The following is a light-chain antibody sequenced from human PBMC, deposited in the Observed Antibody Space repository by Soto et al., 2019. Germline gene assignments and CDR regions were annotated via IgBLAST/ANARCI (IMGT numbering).Light chain of an antibody. CDR3: QQANGDPWT. CDR2: GAS. Sequence: DIPMTQSPSSVSASVGDRVTISCRASHDVRNWLAWYQQKPGKAPNLLIYGASTLQSGVPSRFSGSGSGTDFTLTISSLQPEDFATYYCQQANGDPWTFGQGTKVEIK. CDR1: HDVRNW. J-gene: IGKJ1*01. V-gene: IGKV1-12*02.